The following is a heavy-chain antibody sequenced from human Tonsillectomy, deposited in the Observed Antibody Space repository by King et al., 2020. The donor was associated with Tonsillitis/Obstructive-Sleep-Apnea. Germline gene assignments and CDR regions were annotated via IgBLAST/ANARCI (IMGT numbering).Heavy chain of an antibody. CDR2: IYYSGTT. CDR3: ARQSGDVVYHYYSFDV. Sequence: QLQESGPGLVKPSETLSLACPVYGGSISSSSHYWGWIRQSPGKGLEWIGSIYYSGTTYYNPSLESRVTISVDTSKNEFSLKVSSVTAAHTAVYYGARQSGDVVYHYYSFDVWGKGTTVTVSS. D-gene: IGHD1-26*01. CDR1: GGSISSSSHY. V-gene: IGHV4-39*01. J-gene: IGHJ6*03.